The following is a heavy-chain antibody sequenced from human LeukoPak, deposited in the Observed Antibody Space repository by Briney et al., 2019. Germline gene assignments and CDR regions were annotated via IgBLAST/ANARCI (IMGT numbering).Heavy chain of an antibody. CDR3: ARYSVVGATLDAFDI. CDR2: IYPGDSDT. J-gene: IGHJ3*02. D-gene: IGHD1-26*01. V-gene: IGHV5-51*01. Sequence: GESLKISCKGSGYSFTSYWIGWVRQMPGKGLEWMGIIYPGDSDTRYSPSFQGQVTISADKSISTAYLQWSSLKASDTAMYYCARYSVVGATLDAFDIWGQGTMVTVSS. CDR1: GYSFTSYW.